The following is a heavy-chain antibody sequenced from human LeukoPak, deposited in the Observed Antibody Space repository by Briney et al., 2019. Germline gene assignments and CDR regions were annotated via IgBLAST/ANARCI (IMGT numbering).Heavy chain of an antibody. CDR3: ARFTVAAFDY. CDR1: RVSINSYY. V-gene: IGHV4-59*01. Sequence: SETLSLTCTVSRVSINSYYWSWIRQPPGKGLEWIGYIYYSGSTNYNPSFKSRVTMSVDTSKNQFSLKLSSVTAADTAVYFCARFTVAAFDYWGQGTLVTVSS. CDR2: IYYSGST. J-gene: IGHJ4*02. D-gene: IGHD4-23*01.